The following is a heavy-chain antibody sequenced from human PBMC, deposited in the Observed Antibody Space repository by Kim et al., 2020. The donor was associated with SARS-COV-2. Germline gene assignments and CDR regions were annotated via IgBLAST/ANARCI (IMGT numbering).Heavy chain of an antibody. D-gene: IGHD6-13*01. CDR2: IYYSGST. CDR3: ARAYSSSWSYFDY. CDR1: GGSISSYY. Sequence: SETLSLTCSVSGGSISSYYWSWIRQPPGKGLEWIGYIYYSGSTNYNPSLKSRVTISVDASKNQISLKLNSVTAADTAVYYCARAYSSSWSYFDYWGQGTLVTVSS. V-gene: IGHV4-59*13. J-gene: IGHJ4*02.